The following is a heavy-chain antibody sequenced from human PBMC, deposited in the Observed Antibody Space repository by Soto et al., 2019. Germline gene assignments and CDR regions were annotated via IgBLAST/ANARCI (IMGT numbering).Heavy chain of an antibody. Sequence: PSETLSLTCTVSGASINSGGYYWSWVRQLPGKGLEWIGYIYFSGSTYYNPSLESRVIISLDTSQNQFSLKLSSVTDADTAVYYCSTGNAWEALLAYCGQGNRGTVSS. CDR2: IYFSGST. D-gene: IGHD1-26*01. J-gene: IGHJ4*02. V-gene: IGHV4-31*03. CDR1: GASINSGGYY. CDR3: STGNAWEALLAY.